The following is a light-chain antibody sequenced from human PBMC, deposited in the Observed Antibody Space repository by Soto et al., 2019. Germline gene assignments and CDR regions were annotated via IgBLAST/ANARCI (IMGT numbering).Light chain of an antibody. J-gene: IGKJ1*01. CDR3: QQYDSTQT. Sequence: DSVMTLPPGPLNMSLGETGTINFKSSQSVLYSSNNKNYLAWYQQKPGQPPNLLIYWASTRASGVPDRFSGNGSGADFTLTISSLQAEDVAVYYCQQYDSTQTFGQGTKVDIK. V-gene: IGKV4-1*01. CDR1: QSVLYSSNNKNY. CDR2: WAS.